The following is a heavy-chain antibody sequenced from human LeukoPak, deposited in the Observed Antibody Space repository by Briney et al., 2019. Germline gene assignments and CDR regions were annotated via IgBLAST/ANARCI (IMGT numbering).Heavy chain of an antibody. J-gene: IGHJ3*02. V-gene: IGHV4-59*08. CDR2: IYYSGST. D-gene: IGHD3-22*01. Sequence: SETLSLTCTVSGGSISSYYWSWIRQPPGKGLEWIGYIYYSGSTNYNPSLKSRVTISVDTSKNQFSLKLSSVTAADTAVYYCARLGWYYYDILAAFDIWGQGTMVTVSS. CDR1: GGSISSYY. CDR3: ARLGWYYYDILAAFDI.